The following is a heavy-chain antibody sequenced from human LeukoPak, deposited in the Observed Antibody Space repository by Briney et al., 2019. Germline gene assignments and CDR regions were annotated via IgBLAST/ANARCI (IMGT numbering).Heavy chain of an antibody. CDR1: GYTFTGYY. Sequence: ASVKVSCKASGYTFTGYYMHWVRQAPGQGLEWMGWINPNSGGTNYAQKFQGRVTMTRDTSISTAYMELSRLRSDDTAVYYCARIAGARILRYFDWFRTYYFDYWGQGTLVTVSS. CDR2: INPNSGGT. J-gene: IGHJ4*02. V-gene: IGHV1-2*02. CDR3: ARIAGARILRYFDWFRTYYFDY. D-gene: IGHD3-9*01.